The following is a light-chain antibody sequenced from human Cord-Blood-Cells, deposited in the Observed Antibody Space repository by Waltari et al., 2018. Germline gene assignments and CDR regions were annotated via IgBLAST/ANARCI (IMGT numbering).Light chain of an antibody. CDR2: YKSDSDK. V-gene: IGLV5-45*02. CDR1: SRITVGTPR. J-gene: IGLJ3*02. Sequence: QAVLTQPSSLSASPGASAGLTCTLRSRITVGTPRLYWYQQRTGSPPQYLLRYKSDSDKQQGSGVPSRFSGSKDASANAGILLISGLQSEDEADYYCMIWHSSAWVFGGGTKLTVL. CDR3: MIWHSSAWV.